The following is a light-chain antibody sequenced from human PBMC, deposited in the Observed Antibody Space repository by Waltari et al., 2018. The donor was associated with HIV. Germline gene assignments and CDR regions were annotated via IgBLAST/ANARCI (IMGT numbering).Light chain of an antibody. CDR1: ENINTF. V-gene: IGKV1-39*01. J-gene: IGKJ3*01. Sequence: DIQVTQSPSSLSASVGDRVTIICRTSENINTFLNWFQQKPGKIPRCLIDVASTFESGVPSRFSGTGSGTDFSLTISALQPEDFATYYCLQGYSSILTFGPGTKVEVK. CDR2: VAS. CDR3: LQGYSSILT.